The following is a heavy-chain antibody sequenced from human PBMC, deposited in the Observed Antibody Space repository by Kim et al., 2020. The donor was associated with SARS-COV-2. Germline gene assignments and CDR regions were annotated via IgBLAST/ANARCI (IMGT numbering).Heavy chain of an antibody. J-gene: IGHJ4*02. CDR2: IKSKTDGGTT. V-gene: IGHV3-15*01. Sequence: GGSLRLSCAASGFTFSNAWMSWVRQAPGKGLEWVGRIKSKTDGGTTDYAAPVKGRFTISRDDSKNTLYLQMNSLKTEDTAVYYCTTEGFGEFVLDIDYWGQGTLVTVSS. D-gene: IGHD3-10*01. CDR1: GFTFSNAW. CDR3: TTEGFGEFVLDIDY.